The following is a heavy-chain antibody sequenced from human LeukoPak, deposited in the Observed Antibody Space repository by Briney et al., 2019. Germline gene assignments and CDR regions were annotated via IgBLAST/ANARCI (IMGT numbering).Heavy chain of an antibody. CDR2: INHSGST. CDR3: ARGGLGGCDY. Sequence: SETLSLTCAVYGGSFSGYYWSWIRQPPGKGLEWIGEINHSGSTNYNPSLKSRVTISVDTSKNQFSLKLSSVTAADTAVYYCARGGLGGCDYWGQGTLVTVSS. V-gene: IGHV4-34*01. J-gene: IGHJ4*02. D-gene: IGHD3-10*01. CDR1: GGSFSGYY.